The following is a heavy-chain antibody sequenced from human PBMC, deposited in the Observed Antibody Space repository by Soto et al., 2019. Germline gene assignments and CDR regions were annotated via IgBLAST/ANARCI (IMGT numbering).Heavy chain of an antibody. V-gene: IGHV1-69*13. Sequence: ASVKDSCKASGGTFSSYAISWVRQAPGQGLEWMGGIIPIFGTANYAQKFQGRVTITADESTSTAYMELSSLRSEDTDVYYCARDLKRTGYNWNYFDYWGQGTLVTVSS. J-gene: IGHJ4*02. CDR1: GGTFSSYA. CDR2: IIPIFGTA. CDR3: ARDLKRTGYNWNYFDY. D-gene: IGHD1-20*01.